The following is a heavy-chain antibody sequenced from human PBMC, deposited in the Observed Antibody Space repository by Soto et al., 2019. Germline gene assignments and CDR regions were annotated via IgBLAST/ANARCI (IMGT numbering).Heavy chain of an antibody. CDR1: GGTFSSYA. D-gene: IGHD2-2*01. Sequence: ASVKVSCKASGGTFSSYAISWVRQAPGQGLEWMGGIIPIFGTANYAQKFQGRVTITADESTSTAYMELSSLRSEDTAVYYCARFRVEYKRRNDHYYFGMDVWGQGTTVTVSS. CDR2: IIPIFGTA. CDR3: ARFRVEYKRRNDHYYFGMDV. J-gene: IGHJ6*02. V-gene: IGHV1-69*13.